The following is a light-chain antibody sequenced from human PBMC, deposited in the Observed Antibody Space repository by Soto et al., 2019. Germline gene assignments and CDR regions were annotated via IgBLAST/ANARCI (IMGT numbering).Light chain of an antibody. CDR1: QAISNS. Sequence: DIQMTQSPSSLSASMGDRVAITCRASQAISNSLAWYQQKQGKPPQLLIYAASTLQSGVPSRFSGSGSGTDLTITISGLQPEDLETYYCQSYNTARPTFGRGTRLEIK. V-gene: IGKV1-27*01. CDR3: QSYNTARPT. CDR2: AAS. J-gene: IGKJ5*01.